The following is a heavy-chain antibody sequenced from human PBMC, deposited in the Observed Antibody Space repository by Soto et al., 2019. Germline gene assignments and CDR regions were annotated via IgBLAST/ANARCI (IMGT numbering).Heavy chain of an antibody. CDR2: ISPDGTVT. CDR3: ARPRSMSSSGFDI. Sequence: EVQLVESGGGLVQPGGSLRLSCAASGYPFSRHWIHWVRQAPGQGPVGVSRISPDGTVTDYAEFVEGRFTISRDNAQNTLYLQMSSVRAEDTAVYYCARPRSMSSSGFDIWGQGTMVIVSS. V-gene: IGHV3-74*01. J-gene: IGHJ3*02. CDR1: GYPFSRHW. D-gene: IGHD1-26*01.